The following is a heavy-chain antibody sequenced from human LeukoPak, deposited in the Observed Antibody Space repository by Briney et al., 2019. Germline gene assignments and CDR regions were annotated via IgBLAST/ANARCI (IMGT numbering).Heavy chain of an antibody. D-gene: IGHD5-12*01. Sequence: PGRSLRLSCAASGFTFSTYAMHWVRQAPGKGLEWVAVISYDGSNTYYADSVKGRFTISRDNSKNTLFLQLNSLSADDTAVYYCARGDAGRYSGYGLDYWGQGTLVIVSS. CDR2: ISYDGSNT. V-gene: IGHV3-30-3*01. CDR3: ARGDAGRYSGYGLDY. J-gene: IGHJ4*02. CDR1: GFTFSTYA.